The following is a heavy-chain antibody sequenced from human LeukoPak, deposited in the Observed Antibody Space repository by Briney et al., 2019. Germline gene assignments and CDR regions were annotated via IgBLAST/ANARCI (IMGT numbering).Heavy chain of an antibody. D-gene: IGHD3-9*01. J-gene: IGHJ4*02. CDR2: IKEDGSEK. V-gene: IGHV3-7*01. CDR3: ALVTDYYARTY. CDR1: GFTFNNYW. Sequence: AGGSLRLSCAASGFTFNNYWMSWVRQAPGKGLEWVAKIKEDGSEKYYVDSVKGRITISGDNAKNSLYLQMSSLRAEDTAVYYCALVTDYYARTYWGQGTLVTVSS.